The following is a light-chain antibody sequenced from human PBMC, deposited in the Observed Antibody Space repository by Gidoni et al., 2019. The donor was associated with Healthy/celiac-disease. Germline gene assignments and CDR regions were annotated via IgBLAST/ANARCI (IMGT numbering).Light chain of an antibody. J-gene: IGLJ1*01. V-gene: IGLV2-14*03. CDR3: SSYTSSSTPV. CDR1: SSDVGGYNY. CDR2: DVS. Sequence: QSALPQPASLSVSPAQSITISCTVTSSDVGGYNYVSWHQQHPGNAPKLMIYDVSKRPSGVSNRFSGYKSGNTASLTISGLQAEDEADYYCSSYTSSSTPVFGTGTKVTVL.